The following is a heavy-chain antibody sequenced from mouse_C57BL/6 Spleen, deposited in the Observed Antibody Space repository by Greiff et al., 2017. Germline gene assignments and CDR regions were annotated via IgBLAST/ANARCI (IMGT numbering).Heavy chain of an antibody. Sequence: EVKLLESGGGLVKPGGSLKLSCAASGFTFSDYGMHWVRQAPEKGLEWVAYISSGSSTIYYADTVKGRFTISRDTAKNTLFLQMTSLGSEDTAMYCCARRGGNYDAMDYWGQGTSVTVSS. CDR1: GFTFSDYG. D-gene: IGHD2-1*01. V-gene: IGHV5-17*01. J-gene: IGHJ4*01. CDR2: ISSGSSTI. CDR3: ARRGGNYDAMDY.